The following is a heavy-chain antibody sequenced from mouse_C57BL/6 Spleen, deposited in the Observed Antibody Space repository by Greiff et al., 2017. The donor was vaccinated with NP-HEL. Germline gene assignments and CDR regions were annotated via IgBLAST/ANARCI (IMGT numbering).Heavy chain of an antibody. CDR2: IYPGSGST. Sequence: QVQLQQSGAELVKPGASVKMSCKASGYTFTSYWITWVKQRPGQGLEWIGDIYPGSGSTNYNEKFKSKATLTVDTSSSTAYMQLSSLTSEDSAVYYCARSGVPYWYFDVWGTGTTVTVSS. CDR3: ARSGVPYWYFDV. V-gene: IGHV1-55*01. J-gene: IGHJ1*03. CDR1: GYTFTSYW. D-gene: IGHD1-3*01.